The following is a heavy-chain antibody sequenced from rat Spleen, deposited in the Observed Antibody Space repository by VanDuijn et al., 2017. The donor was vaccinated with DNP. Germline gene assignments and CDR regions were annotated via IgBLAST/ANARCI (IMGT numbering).Heavy chain of an antibody. CDR2: VSYDGRST. V-gene: IGHV5-7*01. CDR3: ARRDNNFLFDY. J-gene: IGHJ2*01. Sequence: EVQLVESGGDLVQPGRSMKLSCAASGFSFSNYDMAWVRQAPKKGLEWVAIVSYDGRSTYFRDSLKGRFTISRDNAKNTLYLQRDSLGSEDTATYYCARRDNNFLFDYWGQGVTVTVSS. D-gene: IGHD1-10*01. CDR1: GFSFSNYD.